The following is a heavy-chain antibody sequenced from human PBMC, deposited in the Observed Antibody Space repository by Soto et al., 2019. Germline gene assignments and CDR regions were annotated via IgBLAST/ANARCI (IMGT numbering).Heavy chain of an antibody. CDR3: ARDAPGVAPY. D-gene: IGHD2-15*01. V-gene: IGHV4-31*03. J-gene: IGHJ4*02. CDR1: GGSINSGDSY. Sequence: QVQLQESGPGLVRPSQTLSLTCTVSGGSINSGDSYWNWIRQHPEKGLELIGYIHYRGSTFYNPSLKSRIIISVDTSKNQFSLSLSSVTDADTAVYYCARDAPGVAPYWGQGTLVTVSS. CDR2: IHYRGST.